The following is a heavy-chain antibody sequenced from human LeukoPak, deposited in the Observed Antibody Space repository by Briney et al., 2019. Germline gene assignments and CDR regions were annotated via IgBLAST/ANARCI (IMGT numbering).Heavy chain of an antibody. CDR3: ARRTYLRYFDY. D-gene: IGHD2-21*01. CDR2: INHSGST. Sequence: PSETLSLTCAVYGGSFSGYCWSWIRQPPGKGLEWIGEINHSGSTNYNPSLKSRVTISVDTSKNQFSLKLSSVTAADTAVYYCARRTYLRYFDYWGQGTLVTVSS. CDR1: GGSFSGYC. J-gene: IGHJ4*02. V-gene: IGHV4-34*01.